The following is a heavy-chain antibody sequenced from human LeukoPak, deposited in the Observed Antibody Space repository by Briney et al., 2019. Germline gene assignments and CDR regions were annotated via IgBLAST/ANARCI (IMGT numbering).Heavy chain of an antibody. Sequence: ASVKVSFKASGYTFTGYYMHWVRQGPGQGLEWMGWINPNSGGTNYEQKFQGRVTMTRDTSISTAYMELRSLRSDDTAVYYCARDPPPGVGAPRDAFDIWGQGTMVTVSS. CDR2: INPNSGGT. V-gene: IGHV1-2*02. CDR1: GYTFTGYY. J-gene: IGHJ3*02. CDR3: ARDPPPGVGAPRDAFDI. D-gene: IGHD1-26*01.